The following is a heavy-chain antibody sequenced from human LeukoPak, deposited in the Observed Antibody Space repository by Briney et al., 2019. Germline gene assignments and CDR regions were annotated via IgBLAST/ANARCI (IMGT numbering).Heavy chain of an antibody. D-gene: IGHD3-10*01. CDR1: GGSFSGYY. J-gene: IGHJ5*02. V-gene: IGHV4-34*01. CDR3: ARGEARDSGSYYTRPHNWFDP. CDR2: INHSGST. Sequence: SETLSLTCAVYGGSFSGYYWSWIRQPPGKGLEWIGEINHSGSTNYNPSLKSRVTISVDTSKNQFSLKLSSVTAADTAVYYCARGEARDSGSYYTRPHNWFDPWGQGTLVTVSS.